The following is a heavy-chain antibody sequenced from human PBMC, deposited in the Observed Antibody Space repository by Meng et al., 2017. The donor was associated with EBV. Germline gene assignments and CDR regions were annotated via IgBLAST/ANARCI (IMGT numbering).Heavy chain of an antibody. CDR3: ARDRWEPKGKGWFDP. Sequence: QVQRVQPGARVKKPGSSVKASCKASGGTFSSYAISWVRQAPGQGLEWMGGIIPIFGTANYAQKFQGRVTITADKSTSTAYMELSSLRSEDTAVYYCARDRWEPKGKGWFDPWGQGTLVTVSS. V-gene: IGHV1-69*06. CDR2: IIPIFGTA. CDR1: GGTFSSYA. D-gene: IGHD1-26*01. J-gene: IGHJ5*02.